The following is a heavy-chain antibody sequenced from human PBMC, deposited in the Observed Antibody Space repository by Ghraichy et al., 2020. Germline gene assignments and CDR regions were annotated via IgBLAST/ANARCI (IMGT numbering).Heavy chain of an antibody. J-gene: IGHJ3*01. CDR1: GFTFSSYA. CDR3: AKRLYGSGNWYAYDL. D-gene: IGHD3-10*01. CDR2: ISAGGGST. Sequence: GGSLRLSCAASGFTFSSYAMSWVRQAPGKGLEWVSAISAGGGSTFYADSVKGRFTISRDNSRNTLSLQMNSLRAEDTAVYYCAKRLYGSGNWYAYDLWGQGTMVTVSS. V-gene: IGHV3-23*01.